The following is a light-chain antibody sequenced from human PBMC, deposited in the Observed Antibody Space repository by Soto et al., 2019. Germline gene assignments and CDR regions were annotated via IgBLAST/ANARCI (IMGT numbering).Light chain of an antibody. CDR3: QQSYSTPFYT. Sequence: DIQMTQSPSSLSASVGDRVTITCRASQGIRNDLGWYQQKPGKAPKLLIYAASSLQSGVPSRFSGSGSGTDFTLTISSLQPEDFATYYCQQSYSTPFYTFGQGTKLEIK. J-gene: IGKJ2*01. CDR1: QGIRND. CDR2: AAS. V-gene: IGKV1-39*01.